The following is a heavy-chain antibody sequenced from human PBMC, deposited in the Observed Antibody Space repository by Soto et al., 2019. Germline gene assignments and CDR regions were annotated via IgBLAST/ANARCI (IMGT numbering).Heavy chain of an antibody. J-gene: IGHJ3*01. CDR3: ARVVYFDRSAYGL. Sequence: GSLRLSCAASGFSFSGYNMNWVRQAPGKGLEWVSSISGDSNYIYYADSVQGRFTISRDNAKNSVYLQMSSLRADDTAVYYCARVVYFDRSAYGLWGQGTMVTVSS. D-gene: IGHD3-22*01. CDR2: ISGDSNYI. CDR1: GFSFSGYN. V-gene: IGHV3-21*01.